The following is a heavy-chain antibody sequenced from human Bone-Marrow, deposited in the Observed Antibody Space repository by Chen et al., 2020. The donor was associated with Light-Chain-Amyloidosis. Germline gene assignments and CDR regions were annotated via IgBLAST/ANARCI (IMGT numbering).Heavy chain of an antibody. CDR1: GFSFRTTA. Sequence: EMQLLESGGGLEQPGGSLRLSCAASGFSFRTTAMTWVRQAPGKGLEWISTIGGIDDNTYYADPVRGRFTISRDNSRNTLYLQMNSLRVEDTAVYYCATNYYGGPLDFWGQGTLVTVSS. J-gene: IGHJ4*02. CDR3: ATNYYGGPLDF. CDR2: IGGIDDNT. D-gene: IGHD3-22*01. V-gene: IGHV3-23*01.